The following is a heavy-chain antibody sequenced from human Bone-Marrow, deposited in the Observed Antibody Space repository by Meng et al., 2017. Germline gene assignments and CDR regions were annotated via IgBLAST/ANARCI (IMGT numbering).Heavy chain of an antibody. CDR3: ARGGENYYDSSGSAFDI. V-gene: IGHV3-21*01. J-gene: IGHJ4*02. Sequence: GGSLRLSCAASGFTFSSDSMNWVRQAPGKGLEWVSSISSSGYYIYYADSVKGRFTISRDNAKNSLYLQMNSLRVEDTAVYYCARGGENYYDSSGSAFDIWGQGTLVTVSS. CDR1: GFTFSSDS. D-gene: IGHD3-22*01. CDR2: ISSSGYYI.